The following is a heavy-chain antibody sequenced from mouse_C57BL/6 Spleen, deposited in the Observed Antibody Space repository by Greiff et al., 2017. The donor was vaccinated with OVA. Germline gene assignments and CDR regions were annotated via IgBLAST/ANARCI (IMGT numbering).Heavy chain of an antibody. CDR1: GYTFTDYN. CDR3: AKLDYYGSSYEGDFDY. V-gene: IGHV1-22*01. J-gene: IGHJ2*01. Sequence: VQLKESGPELVKPGASVKMSCKASGYTFTDYNMHWVKQSHGKSLEWIGYINPNNGGTSYHQKFKGKATLTVNKSSSPAYMERRSLTSEDSAVYYCAKLDYYGSSYEGDFDYWGQGTTLTVSS. D-gene: IGHD1-1*01. CDR2: INPNNGGT.